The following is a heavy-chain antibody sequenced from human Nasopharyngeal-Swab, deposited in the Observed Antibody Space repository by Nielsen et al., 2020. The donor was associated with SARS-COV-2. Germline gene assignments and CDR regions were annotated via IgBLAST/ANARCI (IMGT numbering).Heavy chain of an antibody. CDR1: GFTVSSNY. J-gene: IGHJ6*02. V-gene: IGHV3-53*01. CDR3: ARMGGYSYGWRAYYYYGMDV. Sequence: GESLKISCAASGFTVSSNYMSWVRQAPGKGPEWVSVIYSGGNTHYADSVKGRFTISRDNSKNTLYLQMNSLRAEDTAVYYCARMGGYSYGWRAYYYYGMDVWGQGTTVTVSS. CDR2: IYSGGNT. D-gene: IGHD5-18*01.